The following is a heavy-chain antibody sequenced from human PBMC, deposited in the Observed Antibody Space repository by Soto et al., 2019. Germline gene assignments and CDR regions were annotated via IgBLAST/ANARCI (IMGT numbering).Heavy chain of an antibody. CDR3: AKPSIAVAGTSDWFDP. CDR2: ISGSGGST. J-gene: IGHJ5*02. CDR1: GFTFSSYA. Sequence: GGSLRLSCAASGFTFSSYAMSWVRQAPGKGLEWVSAISGSGGSTYYADSVKGRFTISRDNSKNTLYLQMNSLRAEDTAVYYCAKPSIAVAGTSDWFDPWGQGTLVTVSS. V-gene: IGHV3-23*01. D-gene: IGHD6-19*01.